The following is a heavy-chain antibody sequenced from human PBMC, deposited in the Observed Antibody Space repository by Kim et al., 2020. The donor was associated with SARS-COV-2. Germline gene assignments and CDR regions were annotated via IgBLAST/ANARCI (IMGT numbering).Heavy chain of an antibody. CDR2: IVTDGSIT. V-gene: IGHV3-74*01. CDR3: IRDNIQPGDL. D-gene: IGHD3-16*01. Sequence: GGSLRLSCAASGFAFSPYWMHWVRQVPGQGLMWVSQIVTDGSITTYAEAVLGRFSISRDNAKNTLYLQMNSLRVEDTAIYYCIRDNIQPGDLWGQGVMVTVSS. J-gene: IGHJ4*02. CDR1: GFAFSPYW.